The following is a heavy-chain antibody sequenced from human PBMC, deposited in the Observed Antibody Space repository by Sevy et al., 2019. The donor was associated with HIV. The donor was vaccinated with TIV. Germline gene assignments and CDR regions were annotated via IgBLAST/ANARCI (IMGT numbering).Heavy chain of an antibody. D-gene: IGHD1-26*01. CDR2: ISFDGSNK. Sequence: GGSLRLSCAASGFTFSSYGMHWVRQAPGKGLEWVAVISFDGSNKYYADSVKGRFTISRDNSKNTLYLQMNSLRAEDTAVYYCANEWELLGDAFDIWDQGTMVTVSS. V-gene: IGHV3-30*18. J-gene: IGHJ3*02. CDR3: ANEWELLGDAFDI. CDR1: GFTFSSYG.